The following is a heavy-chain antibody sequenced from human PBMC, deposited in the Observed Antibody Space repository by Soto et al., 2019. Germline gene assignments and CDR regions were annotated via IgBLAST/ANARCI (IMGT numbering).Heavy chain of an antibody. Sequence: GGSLRLSCAASGFTVSSNYMSWVRQAPGKGLEWVSVIYSGGSTYYADSVKGRFTISRDNSKNTLYLQMNSLRAEDTAVYYCARDSVGCSGGSCYSSYYYYYMDVWGKGTTVTVSS. D-gene: IGHD2-15*01. CDR1: GFTVSSNY. CDR3: ARDSVGCSGGSCYSSYYYYYMDV. V-gene: IGHV3-66*01. CDR2: IYSGGST. J-gene: IGHJ6*03.